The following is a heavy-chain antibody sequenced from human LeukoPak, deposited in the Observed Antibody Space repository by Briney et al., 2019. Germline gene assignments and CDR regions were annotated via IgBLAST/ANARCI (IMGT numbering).Heavy chain of an antibody. CDR2: IIPIFGTA. J-gene: IGHJ4*02. CDR1: GGTFSSYA. D-gene: IGHD5-12*01. CDR3: ARTSSTLWLRTPGGDY. V-gene: IGHV1-69*05. Sequence: SVKVSCKASGGTFSSYAISWVRQAPGQGLEWMGGIIPIFGTANYAQKLQGRVTMTTDTSTSTAYMELRSLRSDDTAVYYCARTSSTLWLRTPGGDYWGQGTLVTVSS.